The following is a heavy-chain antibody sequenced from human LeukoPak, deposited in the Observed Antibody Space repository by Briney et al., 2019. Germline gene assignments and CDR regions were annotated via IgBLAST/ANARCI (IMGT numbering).Heavy chain of an antibody. V-gene: IGHV4-34*01. Sequence: SETLSLTCAVYGGSFCGYYWSCLRPPPGKALEWFGEINHSRSTNYNPSLKTRVTISVDTSKNQFSLKLSSVTAADTAVYYCARGYGVYYGSGSYYRDYYYGMDVWGKGTTVTVSS. CDR1: GGSFCGYY. J-gene: IGHJ6*04. CDR3: ARGYGVYYGSGSYYRDYYYGMDV. D-gene: IGHD3-10*01. CDR2: INHSRST.